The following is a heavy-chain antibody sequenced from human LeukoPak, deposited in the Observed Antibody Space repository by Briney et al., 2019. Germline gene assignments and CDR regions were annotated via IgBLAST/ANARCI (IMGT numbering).Heavy chain of an antibody. V-gene: IGHV4-59*12. Sequence: SETLSLTCTVSGGSISSYYGSWIRQPPGKGLEWIGYIYYSGSTNYNPSLKSRVTISVDTSKNQFSLQLNSVTPEDTAVYYCARDPGWLDFDYWGQGTLVTVSS. CDR2: IYYSGST. D-gene: IGHD3-22*01. CDR1: GGSISSYY. J-gene: IGHJ4*02. CDR3: ARDPGWLDFDY.